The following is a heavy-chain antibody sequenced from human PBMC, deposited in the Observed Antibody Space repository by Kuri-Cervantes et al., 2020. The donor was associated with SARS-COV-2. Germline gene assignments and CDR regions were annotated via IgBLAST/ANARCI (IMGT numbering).Heavy chain of an antibody. CDR1: GFNFRACA. J-gene: IGHJ4*02. V-gene: IGHV3-23*01. Sequence: GGSLRLSCAASGFNFRACAMSWVHQAPGKGLGGVSGISVSGDGTYYADSVKGRFTISRVNSKNALYLQMNSLRVEDTALYFCVKDGWNLGDYFDFWGQGTLVTVSS. D-gene: IGHD1-1*01. CDR2: ISVSGDGT. CDR3: VKDGWNLGDYFDF.